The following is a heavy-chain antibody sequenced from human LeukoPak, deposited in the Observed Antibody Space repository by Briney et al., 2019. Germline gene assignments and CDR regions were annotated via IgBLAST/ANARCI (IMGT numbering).Heavy chain of an antibody. J-gene: IGHJ5*02. CDR3: ARDFIAAAAHNWFDP. D-gene: IGHD6-13*01. Sequence: EASVKVSCKASGYTFTSYYMHWVRQAPRQGLEWMGWINPNSGGTNYAQKFQGRVTMTRDTSISTAYMELTRLRSDDTAVYYCARDFIAAAAHNWFDPWGQGTLVTVSS. CDR2: INPNSGGT. V-gene: IGHV1-2*02. CDR1: GYTFTSYY.